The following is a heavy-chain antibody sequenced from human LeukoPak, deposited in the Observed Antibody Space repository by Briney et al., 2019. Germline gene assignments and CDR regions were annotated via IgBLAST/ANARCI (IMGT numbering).Heavy chain of an antibody. CDR2: INHSGST. V-gene: IGHV4-34*01. CDR1: GGSFSGYY. J-gene: IGHJ4*02. Sequence: PSETLSLTCAVYGGSFSGYYWSWIRQPPGKGLEWIGEINHSGSTNYNPSLKSRVTISVDTSKNRFSLKLSSVTAADTTVYYCAASRYDYGDYVPLVYWGQGTLVTVSS. CDR3: AASRYDYGDYVPLVY. D-gene: IGHD4-17*01.